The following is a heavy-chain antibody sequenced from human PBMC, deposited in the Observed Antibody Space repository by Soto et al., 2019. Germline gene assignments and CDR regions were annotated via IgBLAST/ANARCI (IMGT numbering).Heavy chain of an antibody. Sequence: QVQLQESGPGLVKPSGTLSLTCAVSGGSISSSNWWSWVRQPPGKGLEWIGEIYHSGSTNYNPSLKRRFTISVDTSKNQFSLKLSSVTAADTAVYYCARVSLNFLETTSPFDPWGQGTLVTVSS. CDR3: ARVSLNFLETTSPFDP. V-gene: IGHV4-4*02. CDR2: IYHSGST. D-gene: IGHD3-3*01. J-gene: IGHJ5*02. CDR1: GGSISSSNW.